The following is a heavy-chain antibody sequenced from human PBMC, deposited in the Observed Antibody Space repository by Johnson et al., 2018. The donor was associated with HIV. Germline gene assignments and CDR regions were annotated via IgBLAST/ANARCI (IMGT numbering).Heavy chain of an antibody. J-gene: IGHJ3*02. V-gene: IGHV3-13*01. CDR2: IGTAGDT. D-gene: IGHD6-13*01. CDR3: ARDGAIAAPDAFDI. Sequence: VQLVESGGGLVQPGGSLRLSCAASGFTFSSYDMHWVRQATGKGLEWVSAIGTAGDTYYPGSVKGRFTISRDNSKNTLYLQMNSLRAEDTAVYYCARDGAIAAPDAFDIWGQGTMVTVSS. CDR1: GFTFSSYD.